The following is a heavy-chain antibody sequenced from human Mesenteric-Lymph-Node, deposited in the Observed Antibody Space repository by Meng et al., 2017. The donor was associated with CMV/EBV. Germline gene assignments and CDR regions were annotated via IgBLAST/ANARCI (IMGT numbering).Heavy chain of an antibody. J-gene: IGHJ4*02. CDR1: GYTFTSYG. D-gene: IGHD2-15*01. CDR3: AKDGRVVVAATNPDY. V-gene: IGHV1-18*01. Sequence: ASVKVSCKASGYTFTSYGISWVRQAPGQGLEWMGWISAYNGNTNYAQKLQGRVTMTTDTSTSTAYMELSSLRSEDTAVYYCAKDGRVVVAATNPDYWGQGTLVTVSS. CDR2: ISAYNGNT.